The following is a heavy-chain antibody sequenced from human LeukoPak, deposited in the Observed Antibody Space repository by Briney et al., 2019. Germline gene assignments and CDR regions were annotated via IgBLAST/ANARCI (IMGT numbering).Heavy chain of an antibody. J-gene: IGHJ6*03. CDR1: GGTISSSSYY. Sequence: SETLSLTCTVSGGTISSSSYYWGWIRQPPGKGLEWIGSIYYSGSTYYNPSLKSRVTISVDTSKNQFSLKLSSVTAADTAVYYCARTTVVLTFYYYYYMDVWGKGTTVTVSS. CDR2: IYYSGST. D-gene: IGHD4-23*01. CDR3: ARTTVVLTFYYYYYMDV. V-gene: IGHV4-39*07.